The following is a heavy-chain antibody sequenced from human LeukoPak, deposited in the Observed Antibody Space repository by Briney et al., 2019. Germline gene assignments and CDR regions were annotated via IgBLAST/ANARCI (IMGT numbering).Heavy chain of an antibody. D-gene: IGHD3-22*01. CDR2: IYTSGST. CDR3: ARGSYYYDSSGRLFDY. J-gene: IGHJ4*02. CDR1: GGSFSGYY. Sequence: PSETLSLTCAVYGGSFSGYYWSWIRQPPGKGLEWIGRIYTSGSTNYNPSLKSRVTMSVDTSKNQFSLKLSSVTAADTAVYYCARGSYYYDSSGRLFDYWGQGTLVTVSS. V-gene: IGHV4-59*10.